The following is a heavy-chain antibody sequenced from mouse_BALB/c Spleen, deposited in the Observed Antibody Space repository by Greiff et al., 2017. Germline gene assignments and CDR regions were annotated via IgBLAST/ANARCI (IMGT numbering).Heavy chain of an antibody. CDR1: GYTFTSYW. CDR3: TTAAMNERDWFAY. V-gene: IGHV1S16*01. D-gene: IGHD2-3*01. Sequence: QVQLQQPGAELVKPGASVKLSCKASGYTFTSYWMHWVKLRPGPGLEWIGEINPSNGGTNYNEKFKRKATLTVDKSSSTAYMQLSSLTSEDSAVYYCTTAAMNERDWFAYWGQGTLVTVSA. J-gene: IGHJ3*01. CDR2: INPSNGGT.